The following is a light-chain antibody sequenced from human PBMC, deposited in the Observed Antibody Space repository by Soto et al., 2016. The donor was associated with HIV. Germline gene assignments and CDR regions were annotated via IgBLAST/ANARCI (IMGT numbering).Light chain of an antibody. CDR1: QGISNS. V-gene: IGKV1-NL1*01. J-gene: IGKJ1*01. Sequence: DIQMTQSPSSLSASVGDRVTITCRASQGISNSLAWYQQKPGKAPKLLLYAASRLESGVPSRFSGSGSGTDYTLAISSLQPEDFATYYCQQYYSPPTFGQGTQGGNQT. CDR2: AAS. CDR3: QQYYSPPT.